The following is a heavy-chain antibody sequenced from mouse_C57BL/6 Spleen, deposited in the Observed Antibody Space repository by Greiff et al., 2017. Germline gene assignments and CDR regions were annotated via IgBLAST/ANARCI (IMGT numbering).Heavy chain of an antibody. V-gene: IGHV1-26*01. CDR2: INPNNGGT. Sequence: EVQLQQSGPELVKPGASVKISCKASGYTFTDYYMNWVKQSHGKSLEWIGDINPNNGGTSYNQKFKGKATLTVDTSSSTAYMELRSLTSEDSAVYYCAGGSVYWYFDVWGTGTTVTVSS. D-gene: IGHD1-1*01. CDR3: AGGSVYWYFDV. CDR1: GYTFTDYY. J-gene: IGHJ1*03.